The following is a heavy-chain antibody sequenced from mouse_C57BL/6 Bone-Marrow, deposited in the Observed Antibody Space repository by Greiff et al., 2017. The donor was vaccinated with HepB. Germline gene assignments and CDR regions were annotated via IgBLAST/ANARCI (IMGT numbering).Heavy chain of an antibody. J-gene: IGHJ3*01. CDR1: GYSFTDYN. V-gene: IGHV1-39*01. Sequence: VQLQQSGPELVKPGASVKISCKASGYSFTDYNMNWVKQSNGKSLEWIGVINPNYGTTSYNQKFKGKATLTVDQSSSTAYMQLSSLTSEDSAVYYCARVRGYSNYFAWFAYWGQGTLVTVSA. D-gene: IGHD2-5*01. CDR2: INPNYGTT. CDR3: ARVRGYSNYFAWFAY.